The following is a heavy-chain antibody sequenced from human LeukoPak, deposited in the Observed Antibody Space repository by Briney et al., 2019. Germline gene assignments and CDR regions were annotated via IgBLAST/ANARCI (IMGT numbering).Heavy chain of an antibody. CDR1: GYTFTKYL. Sequence: GASLKVSCKTSGYTFTKYLIHWVRQAPGQGLEWMGTINPQGDITNYAQRFQGRITLTEDTSTSTVYMELSSLTSEDTAVYYCARPSYCGADNCGYWLDPWGPGTLVTVSS. V-gene: IGHV1-46*01. J-gene: IGHJ5*02. CDR3: ARPSYCGADNCGYWLDP. CDR2: INPQGDIT. D-gene: IGHD2-21*01.